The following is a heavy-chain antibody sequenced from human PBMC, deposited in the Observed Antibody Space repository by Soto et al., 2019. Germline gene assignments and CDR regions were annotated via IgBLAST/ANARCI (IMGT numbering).Heavy chain of an antibody. D-gene: IGHD3-3*01. V-gene: IGHV5-51*01. Sequence: GESLKISCKGSGYSFTSYWIGWVRQMPGKGLEWMGIIYPGDSDTRYSPSFQGQVTISADKSISTAYLQWSSLKASDTAMYYCAGIGSRSGYPSPDYYYYYGMDVWGQGTTVTVSS. J-gene: IGHJ6*02. CDR1: GYSFTSYW. CDR3: AGIGSRSGYPSPDYYYYYGMDV. CDR2: IYPGDSDT.